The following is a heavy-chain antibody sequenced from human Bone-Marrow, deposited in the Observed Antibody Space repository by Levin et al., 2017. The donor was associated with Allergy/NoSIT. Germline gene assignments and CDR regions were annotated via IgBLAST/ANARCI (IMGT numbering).Heavy chain of an antibody. CDR1: GYTFTDYF. Sequence: ASVKVSCKASGYTFTDYFIHWVRQAPGQGLEWMGWINPNSGGTNFAQNFQGRVTMTRDTSISTAYMELSRLRSDDTAMYFCAGGFVVGIPWFDYWGQGTLVTVSS. CDR2: INPNSGGT. CDR3: AGGFVVGIPWFDY. V-gene: IGHV1-2*02. J-gene: IGHJ4*02. D-gene: IGHD3-3*01.